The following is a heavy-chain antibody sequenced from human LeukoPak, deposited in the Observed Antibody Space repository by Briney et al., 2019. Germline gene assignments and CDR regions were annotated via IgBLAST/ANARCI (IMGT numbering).Heavy chain of an antibody. J-gene: IGHJ4*02. CDR2: ISSSSAYI. D-gene: IGHD3-16*01. V-gene: IGHV3-21*01. CDR1: EFTFSSYN. Sequence: GGSLRLSCVASEFTFSSYNMNWVRQAPGKGLEWVSSISSSSAYIYYADSVKGRFTISRDNAKNSLYLQMNSLRAEDTAVYYCARYGATGGFFDYWGQGTLVTVSS. CDR3: ARYGATGGFFDY.